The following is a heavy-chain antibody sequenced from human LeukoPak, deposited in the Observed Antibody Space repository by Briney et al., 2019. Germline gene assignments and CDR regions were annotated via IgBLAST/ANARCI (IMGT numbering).Heavy chain of an antibody. Sequence: PGGSLRLSCAASGFTFSSYGMHWVRQAPGKGLEWVAVIWYDGSNKYYADSVKGRFTISRDNSENTLYLQMNSLRAEDTAVYYCARDLDGAVYYFDYWGQGTLVTVSS. CDR3: ARDLDGAVYYFDY. D-gene: IGHD4-17*01. V-gene: IGHV3-33*01. CDR2: IWYDGSNK. CDR1: GFTFSSYG. J-gene: IGHJ4*02.